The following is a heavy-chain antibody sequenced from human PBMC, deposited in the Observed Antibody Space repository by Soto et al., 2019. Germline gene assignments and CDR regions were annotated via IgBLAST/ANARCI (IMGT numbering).Heavy chain of an antibody. D-gene: IGHD2-2*01. CDR1: GGSISSYY. Sequence: SETLSLTCTFSGGSISSYYWSWIRQPPGRGLEWIGYIYYSGSTNYNPSLKSRVTISVDTSKNQFSLKLSSVTAADTAVYYCARHFTDGVVISDYLDYWGQGTLVTVSS. V-gene: IGHV4-59*08. J-gene: IGHJ4*02. CDR3: ARHFTDGVVISDYLDY. CDR2: IYYSGST.